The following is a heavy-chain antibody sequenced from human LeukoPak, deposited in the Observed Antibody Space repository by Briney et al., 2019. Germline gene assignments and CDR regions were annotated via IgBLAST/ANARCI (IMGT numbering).Heavy chain of an antibody. CDR3: ARIYTWRHIVVVPATRDWYFDL. V-gene: IGHV4-39*01. D-gene: IGHD2-21*02. Sequence: SETLPLTCTVSGGSISSSSYYWGWIRQPPGKGLEWIGSIYYSGSTYYNPSLKSRVTISVDTSKNQFSLKLGSVTAADTAVYYCARIYTWRHIVVVPATRDWYFDLWGRGTLVTVSS. J-gene: IGHJ2*01. CDR1: GGSISSSSYY. CDR2: IYYSGST.